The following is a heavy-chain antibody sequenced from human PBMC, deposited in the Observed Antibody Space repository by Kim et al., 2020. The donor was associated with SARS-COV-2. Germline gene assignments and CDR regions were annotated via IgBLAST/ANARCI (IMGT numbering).Heavy chain of an antibody. D-gene: IGHD3-3*01. CDR3: AKGRLMTFFDP. Sequence: YDADSMTGRFTMSRDNSQMTLYLQMNSLRAEDTAVYYCAKGRLMTFFDPWGQGTLVTVSS. J-gene: IGHJ5*02. V-gene: IGHV3-23*01.